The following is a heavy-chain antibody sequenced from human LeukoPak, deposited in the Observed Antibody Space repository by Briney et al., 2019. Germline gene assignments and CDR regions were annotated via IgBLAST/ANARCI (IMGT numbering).Heavy chain of an antibody. Sequence: GGSLRLSCAASGFTFSSYGMHWVRQAPGKGLEWVAFIRYDGSNKYYADSVKGRFTISRDNSKSTLYLQMNSLRAEDTAVYYCAKDGGYYYGMDVWGQGTTVTVSS. CDR1: GFTFSSYG. J-gene: IGHJ6*02. CDR3: AKDGGYYYGMDV. CDR2: IRYDGSNK. V-gene: IGHV3-30*02.